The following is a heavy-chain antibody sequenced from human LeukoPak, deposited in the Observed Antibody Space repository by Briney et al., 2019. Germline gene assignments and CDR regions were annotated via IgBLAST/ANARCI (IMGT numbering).Heavy chain of an antibody. CDR1: GFTFSSYA. CDR2: ISYDGSNK. CDR3: AKRRTGITGTTIDY. D-gene: IGHD1-7*01. V-gene: IGHV3-30-3*02. J-gene: IGHJ4*02. Sequence: GRSLRLSCAASGFTFSSYAMHWVRQAPGKGLEWVAVISYDGSNKYYADSVKGRFTISRDNSKNTLYLQMNSLRAEDTAVYYCAKRRTGITGTTIDYWGQGTLVTVSS.